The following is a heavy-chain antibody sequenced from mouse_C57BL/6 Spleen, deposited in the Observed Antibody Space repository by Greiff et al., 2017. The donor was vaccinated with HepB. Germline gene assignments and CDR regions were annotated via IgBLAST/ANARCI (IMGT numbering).Heavy chain of an antibody. J-gene: IGHJ2*01. D-gene: IGHD4-1*01. CDR3: ARRELGRYFDY. V-gene: IGHV1-50*01. CDR2: IDPSDSYT. Sequence: QVQLKQPGAELVKPGASVKLSCKASGYTFTSYWMQWVKQRPGQGLEWIGEIDPSDSYTNYNQKFKGKATLTVDTSSSTAYMQLSSLTSEDSAVYYCARRELGRYFDYWGQGTTLTVSS. CDR1: GYTFTSYW.